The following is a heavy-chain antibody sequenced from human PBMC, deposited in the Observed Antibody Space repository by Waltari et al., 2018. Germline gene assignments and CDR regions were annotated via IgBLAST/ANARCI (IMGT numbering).Heavy chain of an antibody. D-gene: IGHD5-12*01. Sequence: VQLVPSGAEVKKPGESLKIPCQRSGYTFPHYWIGWVRQMPGKGLEWMGIIYPGDSDTTYSPSFEGQVTISADKSISIAYLQWSSLKASDTAMYYCVRQVGTNWFDPWGQGTLVTVSS. CDR2: IYPGDSDT. J-gene: IGHJ5*02. V-gene: IGHV5-51*01. CDR3: VRQVGTNWFDP. CDR1: GYTFPHYW.